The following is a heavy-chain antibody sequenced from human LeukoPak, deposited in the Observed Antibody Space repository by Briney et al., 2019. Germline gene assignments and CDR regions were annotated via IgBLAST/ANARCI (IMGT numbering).Heavy chain of an antibody. CDR3: ARVRSTAGPPYYFDY. D-gene: IGHD6-13*01. V-gene: IGHV4-59*01. CDR1: GGSLTYYY. CDR2: IYYSGST. Sequence: SETLSLTCSVSGGSLTYYYWTWIRQPPGRRPEWIGFIYYSGSTNYNPSLKSRVTISVDTSKNQFSLKLSSVTAADTAVYYCARVRSTAGPPYYFDYWGQGTLVTVSS. J-gene: IGHJ4*02.